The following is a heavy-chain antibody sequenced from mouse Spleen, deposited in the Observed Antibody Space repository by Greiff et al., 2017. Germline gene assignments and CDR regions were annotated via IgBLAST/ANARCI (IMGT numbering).Heavy chain of an antibody. Sequence: QVQLQQPGAELVMPGASVKLSCKASGYTFTSYWMHWVKQRPGQGLEWIGEIDPSDSYTNYNQKFKGKATLTVDKSSSTAYMQLSSLTSEDSAVYYCARSAITTVVHPYYFDYWGQGTTLTVSS. CDR2: IDPSDSYT. V-gene: IGHV1-69*01. CDR3: ARSAITTVVHPYYFDY. J-gene: IGHJ2*01. CDR1: GYTFTSYW. D-gene: IGHD1-1*01.